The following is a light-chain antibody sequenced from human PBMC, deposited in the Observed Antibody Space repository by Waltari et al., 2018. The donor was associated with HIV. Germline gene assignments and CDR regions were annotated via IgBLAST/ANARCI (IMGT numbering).Light chain of an antibody. Sequence: EIVMTQSPATLSLSPGERATLSCRASQSVSGTYLSWYQQKFGQAPRLLIYGASTRATGIPARFSGSGSATDFTLTISSLQPEDFAVYYCQQDYNLPWTFGQGTKVEIK. V-gene: IGKV3D-7*01. CDR2: GAS. CDR3: QQDYNLPWT. J-gene: IGKJ1*01. CDR1: QSVSGTY.